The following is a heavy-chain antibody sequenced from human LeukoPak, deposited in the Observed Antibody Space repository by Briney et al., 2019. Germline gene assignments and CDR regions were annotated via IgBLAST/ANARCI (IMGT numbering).Heavy chain of an antibody. D-gene: IGHD3-3*01. CDR2: ISAYNGNT. J-gene: IGHJ6*02. CDR3: ARDTETYYDFWSGPLDV. V-gene: IGHV1-18*01. CDR1: GYTFTSYG. Sequence: ASVKVSCKASGYTFTSYGISWVRQAPGQGLEWMGWISAYNGNTNYAQKLQGRVTVTTDTSTGTAYMELRSLRSDDTAVYYCARDTETYYDFWSGPLDVWGQGTTVTVSS.